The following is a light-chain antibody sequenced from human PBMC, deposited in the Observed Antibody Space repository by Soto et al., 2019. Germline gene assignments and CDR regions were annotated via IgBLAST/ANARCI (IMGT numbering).Light chain of an antibody. J-gene: IGKJ1*01. CDR2: LGS. Sequence: DIVVTQSPLTLPVTPGETASISCRSSQSLLHSNGYNYLDWYLQKPGPSPQLLIYLGSNRASGVPDRFSGSGSGTDFTLKISRVEAEDVWVYYCVQDLHSPPWTFGQGTKVEIK. CDR3: VQDLHSPPWT. CDR1: QSLLHSNGYNY. V-gene: IGKV2-28*01.